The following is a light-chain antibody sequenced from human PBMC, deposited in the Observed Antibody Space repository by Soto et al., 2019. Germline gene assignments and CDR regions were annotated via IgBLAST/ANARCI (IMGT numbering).Light chain of an antibody. CDR3: QQRSNWPPIT. V-gene: IGKV3-11*01. J-gene: IGKJ5*01. CDR1: QTVGSD. Sequence: EIVMTQSPATLSVSPGERASLSCRASQTVGSDLVWYQQRPGHPPRLLIYDASNRATGIPARFSGSGSGTDFTLTISSLEPQDFAVYYGQQRSNWPPITVGQGTRLEIK. CDR2: DAS.